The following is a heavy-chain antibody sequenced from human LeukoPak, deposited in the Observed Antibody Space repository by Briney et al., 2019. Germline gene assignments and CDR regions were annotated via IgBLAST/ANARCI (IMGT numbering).Heavy chain of an antibody. V-gene: IGHV3-30*18. CDR3: AKDWAPYCGGDCYFNY. CDR2: ISYDGSNK. D-gene: IGHD2-21*02. CDR1: GFIFNNYG. Sequence: GGSLRLSCAASGFIFNNYGMHWVRQAPGKGLEWVAVISYDGSNKNYADSVKGRFTIFRDSSKNTLYLQMNSLRVEDTAVYYCAKDWAPYCGGDCYFNYWGQGTLVTVSS. J-gene: IGHJ4*02.